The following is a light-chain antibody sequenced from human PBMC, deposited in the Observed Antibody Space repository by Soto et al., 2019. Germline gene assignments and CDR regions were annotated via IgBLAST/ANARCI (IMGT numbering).Light chain of an antibody. CDR3: QQYYSAPIT. CDR1: LSTFYSSNNKNY. CDR2: WAS. J-gene: IGKJ5*01. V-gene: IGKV4-1*01. Sequence: DIVMTQSPDSLAVSLGERATINCKSSLSTFYSSNNKNYLTWYQQKPGQPPKLLIYWASTRESGVPDRFSGSGSGTDFTLTISSLQAEDVAVYYCQQYYSAPITFGQGTRLEIK.